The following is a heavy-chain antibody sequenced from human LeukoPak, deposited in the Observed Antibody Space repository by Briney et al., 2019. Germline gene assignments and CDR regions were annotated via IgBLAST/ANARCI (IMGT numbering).Heavy chain of an antibody. J-gene: IGHJ3*02. CDR2: INHSGST. Sequence: SETLSLTCAVYGGSFSGYYWSWIRQPPGKGLEWIGEINHSGSTNYNPSLKSRVTISVDTSKNQFSLKLSSVTAADTAVYYCAREYYYDSSGITGDAFDIWGQGTMVTVSS. CDR1: GGSFSGYY. CDR3: AREYYYDSSGITGDAFDI. V-gene: IGHV4-34*01. D-gene: IGHD3-22*01.